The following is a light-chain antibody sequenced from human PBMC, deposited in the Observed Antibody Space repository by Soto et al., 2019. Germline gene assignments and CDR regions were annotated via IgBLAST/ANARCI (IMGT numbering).Light chain of an antibody. J-gene: IGKJ2*01. V-gene: IGKV3-15*01. Sequence: EIVMTQSPATLPVSPGQRAALSCRASQSVSSNFAWYQQKPGQAPRLLSYGASSRPTGSPARFSGSGSGTEFTLNISSLQSEDFAVYYCQQYDNWLYTFGLGTQVEMK. CDR3: QQYDNWLYT. CDR1: QSVSSN. CDR2: GAS.